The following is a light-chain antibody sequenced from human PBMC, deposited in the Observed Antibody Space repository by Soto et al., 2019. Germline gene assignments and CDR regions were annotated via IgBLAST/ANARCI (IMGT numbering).Light chain of an antibody. CDR3: QQYGSSPRT. CDR2: GAS. CDR1: QSVSSSY. V-gene: IGKV3-20*01. J-gene: IGKJ1*01. Sequence: EIVMTQSPATLSVSPGERATLSCRASQSVSSSYLAWYQQKPGQAPRLLIYGASSRATGIPDRFSGSGSGTDFTLTISRLEPEDFAVYYCQQYGSSPRTFGQGTTGDIK.